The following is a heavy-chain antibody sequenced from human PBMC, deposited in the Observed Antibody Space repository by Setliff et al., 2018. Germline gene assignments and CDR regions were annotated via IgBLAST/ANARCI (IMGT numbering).Heavy chain of an antibody. Sequence: SETLSLTCTVSGGSISSHYWSWIRQPPGKGLEWIGSIYSSGSTNYNPSLKSRVTIPVDTSKNQFSLKLSSVTAADTALYYCTVYNTGSSKDHYWGQGTPVTVSS. CDR3: TVYNTGSSKDHY. J-gene: IGHJ4*02. CDR1: GGSISSHY. CDR2: IYSSGST. V-gene: IGHV4-59*03. D-gene: IGHD2-8*02.